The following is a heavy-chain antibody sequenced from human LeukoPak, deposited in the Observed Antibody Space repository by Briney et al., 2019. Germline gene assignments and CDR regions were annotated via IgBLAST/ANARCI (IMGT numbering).Heavy chain of an antibody. J-gene: IGHJ6*02. CDR2: MYYSGNT. CDR3: ARMTRGNPFDSGGYFYYGVDV. D-gene: IGHD6-25*01. V-gene: IGHV4-59*12. CDR1: GGSLCGFL. Sequence: SGTLSLTCNMSGGSLCGFLWSWIRQPPGEGLEWVGYMYYSGNTNYNPTLKSRIAISVDASKNQFSLKLNSVTAADSAVYYCARMTRGNPFDSGGYFYYGVDVWGQGTTVIVSS.